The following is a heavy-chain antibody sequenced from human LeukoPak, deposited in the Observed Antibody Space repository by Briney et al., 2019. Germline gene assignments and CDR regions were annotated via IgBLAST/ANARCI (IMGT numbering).Heavy chain of an antibody. D-gene: IGHD2/OR15-2a*01. CDR2: INSDGSTT. CDR3: ASTNRLDY. CDR1: GFTFSSYW. Sequence: GGSLRLPCAASGFTFSSYWMHWVRQAPGKGPVWVSRINSDGSTTSYADSVKGRFTISRDNAKNTLYLQMNSLRVEDTAVYYCASTNRLDYWGQGTLVTVSS. V-gene: IGHV3-74*01. J-gene: IGHJ4*02.